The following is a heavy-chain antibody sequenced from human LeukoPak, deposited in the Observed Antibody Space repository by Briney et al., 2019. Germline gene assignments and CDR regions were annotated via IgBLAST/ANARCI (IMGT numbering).Heavy chain of an antibody. CDR1: GFTFSTYG. Sequence: AGGSLRLSCAASGFTFSTYGMSWVRQTPGKGLGWVSATSGSGTTTYYEDSVKGRFTISRDNSQNTLYLQMNSLRAEDTAVYYCAKGSDSSAWTLFDYWGQGTLVTVSS. J-gene: IGHJ4*02. D-gene: IGHD6-25*01. CDR3: AKGSDSSAWTLFDY. CDR2: TSGSGTTT. V-gene: IGHV3-23*01.